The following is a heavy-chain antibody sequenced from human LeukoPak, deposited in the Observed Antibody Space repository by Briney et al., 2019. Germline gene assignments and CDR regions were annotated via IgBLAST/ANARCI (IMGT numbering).Heavy chain of an antibody. Sequence: GGSLRLSCAASGFTFSSYAMHWVRQAPGKGLEWVAVISYDGSNKYYADSVKGRFTISRDNSKNALYLQMNSLRAEDTAVYYCARGSKDYDSSGYYYDLGDYWGQGTLVTVSS. D-gene: IGHD3-22*01. CDR3: ARGSKDYDSSGYYYDLGDY. CDR2: ISYDGSNK. V-gene: IGHV3-30*04. CDR1: GFTFSSYA. J-gene: IGHJ4*02.